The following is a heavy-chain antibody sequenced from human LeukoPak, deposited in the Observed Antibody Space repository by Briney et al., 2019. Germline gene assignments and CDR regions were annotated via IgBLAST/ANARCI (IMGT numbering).Heavy chain of an antibody. Sequence: SETLSLTCTVSGGSISSYYWSWIRQPPGKGLEWIGYIYYSGSTNYNPSLKSRVTISVDMSKNQFSLKLSSVTAADTAVYYCARGYYYGSGSYYTNYYYYGMDVWGKGTTVTVSS. CDR2: IYYSGST. J-gene: IGHJ6*04. CDR3: ARGYYYGSGSYYTNYYYYGMDV. CDR1: GGSISSYY. D-gene: IGHD3-10*01. V-gene: IGHV4-59*01.